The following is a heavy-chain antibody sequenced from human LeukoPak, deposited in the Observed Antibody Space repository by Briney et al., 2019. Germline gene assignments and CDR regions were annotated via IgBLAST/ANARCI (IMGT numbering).Heavy chain of an antibody. CDR3: VRGSSAWYGIDY. CDR2: IWYDGSKE. J-gene: IGHJ4*02. D-gene: IGHD6-19*01. CDR1: GFTFSSYG. V-gene: IGHV3-33*01. Sequence: PGGSLRLSCAASGFTFSSYGMHWVRQAPGKGLEWVAVIWYDGSKEYLADSVKGRFTISRDNAKNTLFLQMNSLRGEDTAVYYCVRGSSAWYGIDYWGQGTLVTVSA.